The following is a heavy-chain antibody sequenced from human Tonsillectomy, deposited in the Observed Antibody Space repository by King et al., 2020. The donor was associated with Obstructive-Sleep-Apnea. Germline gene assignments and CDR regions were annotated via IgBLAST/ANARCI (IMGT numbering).Heavy chain of an antibody. CDR3: ARGITSWYDENWFDP. V-gene: IGHV4-34*01. Sequence: VQLQQWGAGLLKPSETLSLTCAVSGGSFSGYYWNWIRQPPGKGLEWIGEINHSGSTNYNPSLKNRFTISVDTSKNQFSLNLNSVTAADTAVYYCARGITSWYDENWFDPWGQGTLVTVSS. J-gene: IGHJ5*02. D-gene: IGHD6-13*01. CDR1: GGSFSGYY. CDR2: INHSGST.